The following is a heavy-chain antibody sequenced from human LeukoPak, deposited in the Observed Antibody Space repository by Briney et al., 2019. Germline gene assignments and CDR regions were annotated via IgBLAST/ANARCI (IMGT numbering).Heavy chain of an antibody. D-gene: IGHD6-13*01. CDR1: GFTFSDYY. CDR3: ARDPSSWDYYYYGMDV. J-gene: IGHJ6*02. V-gene: IGHV3-33*08. CDR2: IWYDGSNK. Sequence: SGGSLRLSCAASGFTFSDYYMSWVRQAPGKGLEWVAVIWYDGSNKYYADSVKGRFTISRDNSKNTLYLQMNSLRAEDTAVYYCARDPSSWDYYYYGMDVWGQGTTVTVSS.